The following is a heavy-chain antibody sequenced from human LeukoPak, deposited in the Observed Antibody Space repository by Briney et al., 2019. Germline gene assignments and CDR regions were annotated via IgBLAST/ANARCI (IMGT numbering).Heavy chain of an antibody. V-gene: IGHV1-69*13. CDR2: XXPIFGTA. J-gene: IGHJ4*02. Sequence: GASVKVSCKASGGTFSSYAISXXRXXXGXGXXWXGGXXPIFGTANYAQKFQGRVTITAGESTSTAYMELSSLRSEDTAVYYCARDGMDYYDSSGYQNYFDYWGQGTLVTVSS. CDR3: ARDGMDYYDSSGYQNYFDY. CDR1: GGTFSSYA. D-gene: IGHD3-22*01.